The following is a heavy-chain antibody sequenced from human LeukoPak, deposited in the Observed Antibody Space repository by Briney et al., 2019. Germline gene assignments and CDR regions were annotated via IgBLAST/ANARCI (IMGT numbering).Heavy chain of an antibody. D-gene: IGHD2-2*01. CDR1: ELTFTRSA. Sequence: SVKVSCKRSELTFTRSAIQWVRQARGQRLEWIGWIVLGRGKTTYARRFQERVTLTRDMSTSTAYMELSSLESEDTALYYCAAVTRTSSYWGQGTLVTVSS. J-gene: IGHJ4*02. V-gene: IGHV1-58*02. CDR2: IVLGRGKT. CDR3: AAVTRTSSY.